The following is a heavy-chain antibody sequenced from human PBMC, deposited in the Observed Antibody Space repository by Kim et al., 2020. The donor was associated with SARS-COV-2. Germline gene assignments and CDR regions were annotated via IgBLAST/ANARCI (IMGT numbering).Heavy chain of an antibody. Sequence: GGSLRLSCAASGFTFSSYGMHWVRQAPGKGLEWVAVISYDGSNKYYADSVKGRFTISRDNSKNTLYLQMNSLRAEDTAVYYCAKVIGGTRFLEWLWGPLIDYWGRGTLVTVSS. CDR1: GFTFSSYG. CDR3: AKVIGGTRFLEWLWGPLIDY. CDR2: ISYDGSNK. V-gene: IGHV3-30*18. D-gene: IGHD3-3*01. J-gene: IGHJ4*02.